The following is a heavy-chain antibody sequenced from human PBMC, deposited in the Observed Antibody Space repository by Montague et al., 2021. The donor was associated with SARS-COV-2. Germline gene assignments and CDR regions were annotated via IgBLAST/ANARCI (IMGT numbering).Heavy chain of an antibody. CDR1: GGSISSSSYY. V-gene: IGHV4-39*01. CDR3: ASIARAQVYYFDY. J-gene: IGHJ4*02. CDR2: IFYSGST. Sequence: SETLSLTCTVSGGSISSSSYYWGWIRQPPGKGLEWIGSIFYSGSTDYNPSLKSRVTISGDTSKNQLSLRLSSVTAADTAVYYCASIARAQVYYFDYWGQGTLVTVSS. D-gene: IGHD2-21*01.